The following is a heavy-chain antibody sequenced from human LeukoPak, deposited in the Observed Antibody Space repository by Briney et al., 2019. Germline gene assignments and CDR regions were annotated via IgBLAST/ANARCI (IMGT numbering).Heavy chain of an antibody. CDR3: ARLGGFGESLFPSTPDY. D-gene: IGHD3-10*01. J-gene: IGHJ4*02. CDR1: GGSISSSSYY. V-gene: IGHV4-39*01. CDR2: IYYSGST. Sequence: PSETLSLTCTVSGGSISSSSYYWGWIRQPPGKGLEWIGSIYYSGSTYYNPSLKSRVTISVDTSKNQFSLKLSSVPAADTAAYYCARLGGFGESLFPSTPDYWGQGTLVTVSS.